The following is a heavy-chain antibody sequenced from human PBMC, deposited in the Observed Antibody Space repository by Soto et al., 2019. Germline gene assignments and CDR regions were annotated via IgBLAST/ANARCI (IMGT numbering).Heavy chain of an antibody. V-gene: IGHV3-30*18. J-gene: IGHJ4*02. CDR1: GFTFRRDG. D-gene: IGHD2-2*01. CDR2: ISYDGRNR. Sequence: GGSLRLSCAASGFTFRRDGMHWVRQAPGKGLEWVAVISYDGRNRYYADSVRGRFTISRDDSRNTLYLQMTSLRPEDTAVYYCAKDRSNSWTFDYWGQGALVTVSS. CDR3: AKDRSNSWTFDY.